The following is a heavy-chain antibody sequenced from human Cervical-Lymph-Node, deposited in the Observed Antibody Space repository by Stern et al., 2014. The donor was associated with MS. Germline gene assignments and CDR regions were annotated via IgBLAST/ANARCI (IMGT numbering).Heavy chain of an antibody. CDR3: ARHVQGFDY. V-gene: IGHV5-51*01. CDR1: GYSFTIYY. J-gene: IGHJ4*02. CDR2: IYPYDSDT. Sequence: MQLVQSGAEVKKPGESLKLSCKLSGYSFTIYYIAWVRQMPGKGLELMGVIYPYDSDTTYSPSFQAQVTISADKSITTAYLQWSSLRASDTAMYYCARHVQGFDYWGQGTLVTVSS.